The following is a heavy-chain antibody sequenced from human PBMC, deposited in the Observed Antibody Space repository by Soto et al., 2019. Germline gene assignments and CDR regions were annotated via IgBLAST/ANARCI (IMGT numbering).Heavy chain of an antibody. CDR1: GYTFTDYW. Sequence: GASLKISCKGSGYTFTDYWIGWVRQLPGKGLEWMGIIYPGDSGTRYSPSFQGHVTITVDKSTNTAYLQWNTLRASDTAMYYCARQISNFREYYYAMYGTGQGSTVTV. J-gene: IGHJ6*02. V-gene: IGHV5-51*01. CDR2: IYPGDSGT. D-gene: IGHD2-2*01. CDR3: ARQISNFREYYYAMYG.